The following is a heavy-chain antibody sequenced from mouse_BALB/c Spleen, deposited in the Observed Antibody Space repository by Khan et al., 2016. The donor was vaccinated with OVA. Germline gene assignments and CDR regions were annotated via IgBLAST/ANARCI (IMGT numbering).Heavy chain of an antibody. V-gene: IGHV1-4*01. CDR1: GYTFTSYT. D-gene: IGHD2-14*01. Sequence: QVQLQQSGAELARPGASVKMSCKASGYTFTSYTIHWIKKRPGQGMEWIGYINPSNDYTNYNKKFKDKATLTKEKSSTKAYLRLSSLTSDDSAVYNCVRDGAYHRNDGWFAYWGQGTLVTVSA. CDR3: VRDGAYHRNDGWFAY. J-gene: IGHJ3*01. CDR2: INPSNDYT.